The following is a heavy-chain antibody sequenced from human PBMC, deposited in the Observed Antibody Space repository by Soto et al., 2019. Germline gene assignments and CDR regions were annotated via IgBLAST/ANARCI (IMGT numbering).Heavy chain of an antibody. J-gene: IGHJ6*03. V-gene: IGHV1-8*01. Sequence: ASVKVSCKASGYTFTSYDINWVRQATGQGLEWMGWMNPNSGNTGYAQKFQGRVTMTRNTSISTAYMELSSLRSEDTAVYYCASWSTYYDFWSGYYNPYYYKYMDVWGKGTTITVSS. CDR1: GYTFTSYD. CDR3: ASWSTYYDFWSGYYNPYYYKYMDV. D-gene: IGHD3-3*01. CDR2: MNPNSGNT.